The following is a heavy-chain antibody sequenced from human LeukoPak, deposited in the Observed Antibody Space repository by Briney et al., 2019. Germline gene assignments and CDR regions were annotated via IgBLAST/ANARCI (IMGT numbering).Heavy chain of an antibody. CDR1: GYIFTDYY. Sequence: GASVKVSCKTSGYIFTDYYIHWVRQAPGQGLEWMGWINPKSGDTNSVQKFQRWVTMTRDTAINTAYMELDRLTLDDTAVYYCARAVYSYGYCDQTTCPNWFDPWGQGTLVTVSS. J-gene: IGHJ5*02. V-gene: IGHV1-2*04. D-gene: IGHD2-2*03. CDR2: INPKSGDT. CDR3: ARAVYSYGYCDQTTCPNWFDP.